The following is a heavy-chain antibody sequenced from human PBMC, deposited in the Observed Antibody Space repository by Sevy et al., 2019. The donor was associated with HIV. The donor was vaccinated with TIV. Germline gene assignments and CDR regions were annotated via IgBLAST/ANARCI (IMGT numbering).Heavy chain of an antibody. CDR3: ARAGAVCGGDCSEYYFDY. D-gene: IGHD2-21*01. J-gene: IGHJ4*02. CDR1: VFTFSDYY. Sequence: GGSLRLSCTASVFTFSDYYMSWIRQAPGKGLEWVSYISTSSSYTSYPDSVKGQFTISRDNAKNSLYLQMNSLRAEDTAVYYCARAGAVCGGDCSEYYFDYWGQGTLVTVSS. CDR2: ISTSSSYT. V-gene: IGHV3-11*06.